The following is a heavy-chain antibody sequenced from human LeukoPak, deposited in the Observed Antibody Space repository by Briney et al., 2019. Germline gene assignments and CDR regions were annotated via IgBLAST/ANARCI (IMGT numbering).Heavy chain of an antibody. CDR2: ISGSGGST. V-gene: IGHV3-23*01. D-gene: IGHD5-18*01. Sequence: GGSLRLSCAASGFTFSSYAMSWVRQAPGKGLEWVSAISGSGGSTHYADSVKGRFTISRDNSKDTLYLQMNSLRAEDTAVYYCAKGHRGLRPLDYWGQGTLVTVSS. CDR1: GFTFSSYA. J-gene: IGHJ4*02. CDR3: AKGHRGLRPLDY.